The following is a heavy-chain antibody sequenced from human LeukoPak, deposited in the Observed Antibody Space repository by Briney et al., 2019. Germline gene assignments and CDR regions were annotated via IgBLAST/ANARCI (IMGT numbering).Heavy chain of an antibody. V-gene: IGHV4-59*01. J-gene: IGHJ4*02. CDR1: GGSISSYY. CDR2: IYYSGST. D-gene: IGHD6-19*01. Sequence: SETLSLTCTVSGGSISSYYWSWIRQPPGKGLEWIGYIYYSGSTNYNPSLKSRVTISVDTSKNQFSLKLSSVTAADTAVYYCARGNGWYYFWGQGTLVTVSS. CDR3: ARGNGWYYF.